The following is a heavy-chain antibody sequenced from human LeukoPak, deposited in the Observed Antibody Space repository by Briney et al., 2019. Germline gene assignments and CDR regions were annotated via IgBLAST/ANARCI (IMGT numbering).Heavy chain of an antibody. CDR3: ARASPYDFWSGYYTGMTSGMDV. D-gene: IGHD3-3*01. J-gene: IGHJ6*02. CDR2: IYYSGST. Sequence: PSETLSLTCTVSGGSISSDNYYWSWIRQPPGKGLEWIGYIYYSGSTYYNPSLKSRVTISVDTSKNQFSLKLSSVTAADTAVYYCARASPYDFWSGYYTGMTSGMDVWGQGTTVTVSS. CDR1: GGSISSDNYY. V-gene: IGHV4-30-4*01.